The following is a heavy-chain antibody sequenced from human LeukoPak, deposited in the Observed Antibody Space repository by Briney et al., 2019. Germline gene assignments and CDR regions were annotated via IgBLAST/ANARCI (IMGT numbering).Heavy chain of an antibody. CDR3: AKVVAGRYCSSTSCYTMAFDI. D-gene: IGHD2-2*02. CDR1: GFTFSGHS. Sequence: PGGSLRLSCAAPGFTFSGHSMNWVRQAPGKRQKWVSAIIGSGLTTYYADSVKGRFTISRDNSKHTLYLQMNSLRAEDTAVYYCAKVVAGRYCSSTSCYTMAFDIWGQGTMVTVSS. V-gene: IGHV3-23*01. CDR2: IIGSGLTT. J-gene: IGHJ3*02.